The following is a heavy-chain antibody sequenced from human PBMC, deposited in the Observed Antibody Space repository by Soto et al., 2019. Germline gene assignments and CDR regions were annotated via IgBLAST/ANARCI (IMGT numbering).Heavy chain of an antibody. CDR3: TRENFWGNFDY. CDR2: IRSKAYGGTT. CDR1: GLTFGDYA. D-gene: IGHD3-3*01. V-gene: IGHV3-49*03. Sequence: GGSLRLSCTASGLTFGDYAMSWFRQAPGKGLEWVGFIRSKAYGGTTEYAASVKGRFTISRDDSKSIAYLQMNSLKTEDTAVYYCTRENFWGNFDYWGQGTLVTVPQ. J-gene: IGHJ4*02.